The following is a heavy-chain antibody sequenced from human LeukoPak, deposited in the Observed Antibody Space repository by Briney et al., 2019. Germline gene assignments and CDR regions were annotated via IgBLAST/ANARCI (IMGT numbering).Heavy chain of an antibody. J-gene: IGHJ4*02. Sequence: SETLSLTCAVSGYSISSGYYWGWVRQPPGKGVEWIGSIYHSGNSYYNPSLRSRVTISVATSKNQFFLKVSSVTAADTAVYYCARRAGSGWPTFDYWGQGTLVTVSS. V-gene: IGHV4-38-2*01. CDR3: ARRAGSGWPTFDY. D-gene: IGHD6-19*01. CDR1: GYSISSGYY. CDR2: IYHSGNS.